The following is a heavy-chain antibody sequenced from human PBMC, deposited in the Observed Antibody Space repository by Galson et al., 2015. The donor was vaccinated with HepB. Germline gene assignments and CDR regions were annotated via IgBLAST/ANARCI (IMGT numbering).Heavy chain of an antibody. CDR2: VSYDGSNK. CDR3: LITPRNWNYGNP. D-gene: IGHD1-7*01. CDR1: GFTFSNYA. J-gene: IGHJ5*02. V-gene: IGHV3-30*14. Sequence: SLRLSCAASGFTFSNYAVHWVRQAPGKGLEWVAVVSYDGSNKYYADSVKGRFTISRDNSKNTLYLQMNSLRPEDTAIYYCLITPRNWNYGNPWGQGTLVTVSS.